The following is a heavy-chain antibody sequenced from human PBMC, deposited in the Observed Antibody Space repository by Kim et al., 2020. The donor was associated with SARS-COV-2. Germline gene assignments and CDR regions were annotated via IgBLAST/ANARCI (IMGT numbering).Heavy chain of an antibody. CDR3: ARDIVRFSNSSFDY. D-gene: IGHD4-4*01. Sequence: GGSLRLSCAASGFTFSSYEMNWVRQAPGKGLEWVSYISSSGSTIYYADSVKGRFTISRDNAKNSLYLQMNSLRAEDTAVYYCARDIVRFSNSSFDYWGQGTLVTVSS. CDR2: ISSSGSTI. J-gene: IGHJ4*02. CDR1: GFTFSSYE. V-gene: IGHV3-48*03.